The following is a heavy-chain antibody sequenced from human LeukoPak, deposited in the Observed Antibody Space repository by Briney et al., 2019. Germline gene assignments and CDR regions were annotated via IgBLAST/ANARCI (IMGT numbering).Heavy chain of an antibody. CDR1: GFTFSSYS. V-gene: IGHV3-21*01. J-gene: IGHJ4*02. CDR2: ISSSSSYI. D-gene: IGHD3-22*01. CDR3: ARDPYDSSGYSGVGPDY. Sequence: GGSLRLSCAASGFTFSSYSMNWVRPAPGKGLEWVSSISSSSSYIYYADSVKGRFTISRDNAKNSLYLQMNSLRAEDTAVYYCARDPYDSSGYSGVGPDYWGQGTLVTVSS.